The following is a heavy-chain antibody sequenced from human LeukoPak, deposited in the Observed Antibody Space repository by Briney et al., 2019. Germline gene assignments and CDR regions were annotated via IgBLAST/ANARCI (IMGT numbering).Heavy chain of an antibody. Sequence: PGGSLRLSCAASGLTFDDYAMHWVRQAPGKGLEWVSGISWNSDNIGYADSVKGRFTISRDNAKNSLYLQMNSLRAEDTALYYCARDRTYCSGGSCRDYYYYGMDVWGQGTTVTVSS. CDR1: GLTFDDYA. CDR3: ARDRTYCSGGSCRDYYYYGMDV. D-gene: IGHD2-15*01. CDR2: ISWNSDNI. J-gene: IGHJ6*02. V-gene: IGHV3-9*01.